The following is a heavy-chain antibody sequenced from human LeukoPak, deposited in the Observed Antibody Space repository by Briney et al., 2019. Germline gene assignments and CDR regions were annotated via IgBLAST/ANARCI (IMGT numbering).Heavy chain of an antibody. D-gene: IGHD3-16*02. J-gene: IGHJ5*02. CDR3: ARGLRLGELSTNP. Sequence: PSETLSLTCAVSGYSISSGYYWGWIRQPPGKGLEWIGSIYRSGSTYYNPSLKSRVTISVDTSKNQFSLKLSSVTAADTAVYYCARGLRLGELSTNPWGQGTLVTVSS. V-gene: IGHV4-38-2*01. CDR1: GYSISSGYY. CDR2: IYRSGST.